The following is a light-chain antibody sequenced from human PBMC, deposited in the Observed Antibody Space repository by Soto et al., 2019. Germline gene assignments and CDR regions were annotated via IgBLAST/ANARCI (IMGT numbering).Light chain of an antibody. CDR3: QQYEAVVT. Sequence: EIVLTQSPGTLSLSPGERATLSCRASQSVSSSYLAWYQQKPGQAPRLLMYGASTRAAGIPDRFSGSGSGTDFTLTISRLEPEDVAVYYCQQYEAVVTFGQGTRLEIK. V-gene: IGKV3-20*01. J-gene: IGKJ5*01. CDR1: QSVSSSY. CDR2: GAS.